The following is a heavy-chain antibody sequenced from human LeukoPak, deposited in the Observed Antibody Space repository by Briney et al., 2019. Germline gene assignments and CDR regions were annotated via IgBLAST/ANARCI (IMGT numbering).Heavy chain of an antibody. Sequence: SETLSLTCTVSGGSISPYYWSWIRQPPGKGLEWIGYIYYSGSTNSNPSLKSRVTISVDTSKNQFSLKMTSVTAADTAMYYCAKLSGGSSWSPFDPWGQGTLVTVSS. CDR3: AKLSGGSSWSPFDP. CDR2: IYYSGST. D-gene: IGHD6-13*01. V-gene: IGHV4-59*01. J-gene: IGHJ5*02. CDR1: GGSISPYY.